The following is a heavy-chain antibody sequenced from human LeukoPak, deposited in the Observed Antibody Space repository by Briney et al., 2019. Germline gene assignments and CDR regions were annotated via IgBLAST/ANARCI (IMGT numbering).Heavy chain of an antibody. Sequence: PGGSLRLSCTASGFTFSDYYISWIRQAPGRGLEWLSYVSQSGSTIYYADSVKGRFTISRANGKKTLYLQMNSLRAEDTGMYYCAREGHTYGSGYWGQGTLVTVSS. J-gene: IGHJ4*02. CDR2: VSQSGSTI. CDR3: AREGHTYGSGY. V-gene: IGHV3-11*01. D-gene: IGHD3-10*01. CDR1: GFTFSDYY.